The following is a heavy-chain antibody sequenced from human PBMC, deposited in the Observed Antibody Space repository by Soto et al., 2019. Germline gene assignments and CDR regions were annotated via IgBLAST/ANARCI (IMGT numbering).Heavy chain of an antibody. CDR1: GFTFSSYA. V-gene: IGHV3-23*01. CDR2: ITFRGHYT. J-gene: IGHJ4*02. Sequence: EVQLLESGGGLVQPGGSLRLSCAASGFTFSSYAMSWVRQAPGKGLEWLAGITFRGHYTYYADAVKGRFTLSRDNSRNRLDLQMNSLKVEDTALYYCAKLGTMGVFDNWGPGTVLTVSS. CDR3: AKLGTMGVFDN. D-gene: IGHD1-26*01.